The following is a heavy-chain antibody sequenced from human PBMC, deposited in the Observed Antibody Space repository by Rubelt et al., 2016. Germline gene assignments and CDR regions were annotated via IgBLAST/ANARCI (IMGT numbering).Heavy chain of an antibody. CDR1: GFSLSTSGMC. Sequence: QVTLRESGPALVKPTQTLTLTCTFSGFSLSTSGMCVSWIRQPPGKALEWLALIDWDDDKYYSTSLKTRLTISKDTSRNQVVRTMTNMDPVDKARYCCARRQLGMATICDAFDIWGQGTMVTVSS. CDR2: IDWDDDK. V-gene: IGHV2-70*01. CDR3: ARRQLGMATICDAFDI. D-gene: IGHD5-24*01. J-gene: IGHJ3*02.